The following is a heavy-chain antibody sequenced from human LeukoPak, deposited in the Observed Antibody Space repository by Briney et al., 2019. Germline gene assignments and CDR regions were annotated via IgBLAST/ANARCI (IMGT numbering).Heavy chain of an antibody. D-gene: IGHD2-2*01. V-gene: IGHV3-43D*04. CDR2: ISWDSGST. J-gene: IGHJ4*02. Sequence: PGGSLRLSCAASGFTFGDHAMHWVRQAPGKGLEWVSLISWDSGSTYYADSVKGRFTISRDNTKNSLYLQMNSLRAEDTALYYCAKDHCGSTGCYCDFWGQGTLVTVSA. CDR3: AKDHCGSTGCYCDF. CDR1: GFTFGDHA.